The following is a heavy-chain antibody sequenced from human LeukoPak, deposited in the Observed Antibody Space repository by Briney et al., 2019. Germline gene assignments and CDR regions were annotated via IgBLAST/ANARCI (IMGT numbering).Heavy chain of an antibody. D-gene: IGHD3-9*01. J-gene: IGHJ5*02. CDR1: GGSISSYY. CDR3: ARQLRYFDWFQKWFDP. CDR2: IYYSGST. Sequence: SETLSLTCTVSGGSISSYYWSWIRQPPGKGLEWIGYIYYSGSTYYNPSLRSRVTISVDTSKNQFSLKLSSVTAADTAVYYCARQLRYFDWFQKWFDPWGQGTLVTVSS. V-gene: IGHV4-59*08.